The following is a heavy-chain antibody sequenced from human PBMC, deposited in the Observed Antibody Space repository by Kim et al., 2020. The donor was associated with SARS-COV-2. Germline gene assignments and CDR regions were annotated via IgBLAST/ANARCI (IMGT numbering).Heavy chain of an antibody. V-gene: IGHV4-34*01. J-gene: IGHJ6*02. Sequence: PCLKSRVTISVDTSKNQFSLRLSSVTAADTAVYYCARGPTVTTRYYYGMDVWGQGTTVTVSS. D-gene: IGHD4-17*01. CDR3: ARGPTVTTRYYYGMDV.